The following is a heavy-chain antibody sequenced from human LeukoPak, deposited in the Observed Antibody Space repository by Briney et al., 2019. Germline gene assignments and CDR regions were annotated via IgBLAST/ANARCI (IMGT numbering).Heavy chain of an antibody. CDR3: ARRMPGDAFDV. Sequence: GGSLRLSCAASGFTFDDYGMNWVRQPPGKGLEWVCNINWNGGSTSYADSLKGRLTISRDNAKSSLYLQMNSLRAEDTAMYFCARRMPGDAFDVWGQGTMVTVSS. CDR1: GFTFDDYG. D-gene: IGHD2-2*01. CDR2: INWNGGST. V-gene: IGHV3-20*04. J-gene: IGHJ3*01.